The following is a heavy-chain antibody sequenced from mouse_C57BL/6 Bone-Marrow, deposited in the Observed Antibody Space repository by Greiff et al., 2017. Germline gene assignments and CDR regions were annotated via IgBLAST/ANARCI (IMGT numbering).Heavy chain of an antibody. Sequence: EVMLVESGGDLVKPGGSLKLSCAASGFTFSSYGMSWVRQTPDKRLEWVATISSGGSYTYYPDSVKGRFTISRDNAKNTLYLQLSSLKSEDTAMYYCARQDYPWFAYWGQGTLVTVSA. D-gene: IGHD2-4*01. CDR2: ISSGGSYT. CDR3: ARQDYPWFAY. J-gene: IGHJ3*01. CDR1: GFTFSSYG. V-gene: IGHV5-6*01.